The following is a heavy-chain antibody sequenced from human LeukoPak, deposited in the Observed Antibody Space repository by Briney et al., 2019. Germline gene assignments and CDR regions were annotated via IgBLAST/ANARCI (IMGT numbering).Heavy chain of an antibody. Sequence: GGSLRLSCAASGFTFSSYWMSWVRQAPGKGLEWVANIKQDGSEKYYVDSVKGRFTISRDNAKNSLYLQMNSLRAEDTAVHYCASIAAAGTEEFDYWGQGTLVTVSS. D-gene: IGHD6-13*01. CDR2: IKQDGSEK. V-gene: IGHV3-7*01. CDR1: GFTFSSYW. CDR3: ASIAAAGTEEFDY. J-gene: IGHJ4*02.